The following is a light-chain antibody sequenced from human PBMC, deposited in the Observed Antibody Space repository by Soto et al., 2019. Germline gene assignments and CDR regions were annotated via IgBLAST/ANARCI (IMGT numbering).Light chain of an antibody. V-gene: IGLV4-69*01. CDR3: QTWGTGFQV. J-gene: IGLJ3*02. CDR2: LKSDGTY. CDR1: SGHSTYA. Sequence: QSVLTQSPSASASLGASVKLTCTLSSGHSTYAIAWHQHQAEKGPRYLMNLKSDGTYTKGDGIPDRFSGSSSGAERYLTISSPQSEDEADYYCQTWGTGFQVFGGGTKLTVL.